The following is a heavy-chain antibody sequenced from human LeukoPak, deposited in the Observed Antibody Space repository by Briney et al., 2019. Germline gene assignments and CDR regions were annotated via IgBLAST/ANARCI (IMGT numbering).Heavy chain of an antibody. V-gene: IGHV3-33*01. CDR1: GFTFSSYG. J-gene: IGHJ3*02. CDR2: IWYDGSNK. D-gene: IGHD1-1*01. CDR3: VASGTTGVFDI. Sequence: PGGSLRLSCAASGFTFSSYGMHWVRQAPGKGLEWVAVIWYDGSNKYYADSVKGRFTISRDNSKNTLYLQMNSLRAEDTDVDYCVASGTTGVFDIGGQRTRDTVS.